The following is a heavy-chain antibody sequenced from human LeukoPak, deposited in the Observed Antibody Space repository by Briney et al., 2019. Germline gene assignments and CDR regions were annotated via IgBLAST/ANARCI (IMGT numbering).Heavy chain of an antibody. CDR2: INPNSGGT. Sequence: ASVTVSCTASGYTFTGYYMHWVRQAPGQGLEWMGWINPNSGGTNYAQKFQGRVTMTRDTSISTAYMELSRLRSDDTAVYYCARGRPHAVVVPAAFDPWGQGTLVTVSS. CDR3: ARGRPHAVVVPAAFDP. D-gene: IGHD2-2*01. V-gene: IGHV1-2*02. CDR1: GYTFTGYY. J-gene: IGHJ5*02.